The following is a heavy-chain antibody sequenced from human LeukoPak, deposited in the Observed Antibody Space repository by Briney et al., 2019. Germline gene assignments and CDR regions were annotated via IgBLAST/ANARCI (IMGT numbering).Heavy chain of an antibody. CDR3: VRRMYSGSYYFDY. V-gene: IGHV5-51*01. CDR1: GYSFSIYS. D-gene: IGHD1-26*01. CDR2: IYPGDSDT. J-gene: IGHJ4*02. Sequence: GESLKISCKGSGYSFSIYSIGWVRQMPGKGLEWMGIIYPGDSDTRYSPSFQGQVTISADKSISTAYLQWSSLKASDTAMYYCVRRMYSGSYYFDYWGQGTLVTVSS.